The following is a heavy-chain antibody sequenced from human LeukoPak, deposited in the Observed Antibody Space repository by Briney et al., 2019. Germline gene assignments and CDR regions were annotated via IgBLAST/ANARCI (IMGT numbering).Heavy chain of an antibody. CDR3: ARGSRPGSSWYGGQTYNWFDP. J-gene: IGHJ5*02. Sequence: SETLSLTCAVYGGSFSGYYWSWIRQPPGKGLEWIGEINHSGSTNYNPSLKSRVTISVDTSKNQFSLKLSSVTAADTAVYYCARGSRPGSSWYGGQTYNWFDPWGQGTLVTVSS. D-gene: IGHD6-13*01. CDR1: GGSFSGYY. V-gene: IGHV4-34*01. CDR2: INHSGST.